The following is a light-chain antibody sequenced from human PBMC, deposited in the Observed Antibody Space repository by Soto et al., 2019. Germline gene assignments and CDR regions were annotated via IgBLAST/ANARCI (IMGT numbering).Light chain of an antibody. CDR2: GNS. Sequence: QSVLTLPPSVSGAPGQRAPMSCSGSRSNIGAGYDVHWYQQLPGTAPKLLIYGNSNRPSGVPVRFSGSRSGTSASLAITGLQAEDETDYSCQSYYSSQKVIYVFGTGSKVSVL. CDR1: RSNIGAGYD. V-gene: IGLV1-40*01. CDR3: QSYYSSQKVIYV. J-gene: IGLJ1*01.